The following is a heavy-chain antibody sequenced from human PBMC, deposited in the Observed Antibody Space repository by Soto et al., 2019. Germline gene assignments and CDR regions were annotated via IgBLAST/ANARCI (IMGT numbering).Heavy chain of an antibody. J-gene: IGHJ5*02. V-gene: IGHV4-34*01. Sequence: KTSETLSLTCAVYGGSFSSYYWSWIRQPPGQGLGLIGEINHSGSTNYNPSLKSRVTISVDTSKNQFSLKLSSVTAADTAVYYCASFRVSLLWFGEPPNGFEPWGQGTLGNVSS. CDR2: INHSGST. CDR1: GGSFSSYY. D-gene: IGHD3-10*01. CDR3: ASFRVSLLWFGEPPNGFEP.